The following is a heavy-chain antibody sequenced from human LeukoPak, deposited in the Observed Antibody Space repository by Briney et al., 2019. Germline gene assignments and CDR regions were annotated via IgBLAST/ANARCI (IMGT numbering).Heavy chain of an antibody. Sequence: GGSLRLSCTTSGFAFDDFAMSWARQPAGKGLEWVGFIRRRAYGGAAEYAASVKGRFIISRDDSKGIAYLQMNSLKTEDTAVYYCSRNGLVDFDYWGQGSRVIVSP. V-gene: IGHV3-49*04. CDR2: IRRRAYGGAA. CDR3: SRNGLVDFDY. CDR1: GFAFDDFA. J-gene: IGHJ4*02.